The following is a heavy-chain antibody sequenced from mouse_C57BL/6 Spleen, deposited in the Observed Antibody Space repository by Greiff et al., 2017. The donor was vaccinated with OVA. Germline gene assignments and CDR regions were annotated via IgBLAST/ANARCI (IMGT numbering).Heavy chain of an antibody. D-gene: IGHD2-3*01. J-gene: IGHJ2*01. V-gene: IGHV1-5*01. CDR2: IYPGNSDT. CDR3: TRGGYDGYYSFDY. Sequence: EVQLQQSGTVLARPGASVKMSCKTSGYTFTSYWMHWVKQRPGQGLEWIGAIYPGNSDTSYNQKFKGKAKLTAVTSASTAYMELSSLTNEDSAVYYCTRGGYDGYYSFDYWGQGTTLTVSS. CDR1: GYTFTSYW.